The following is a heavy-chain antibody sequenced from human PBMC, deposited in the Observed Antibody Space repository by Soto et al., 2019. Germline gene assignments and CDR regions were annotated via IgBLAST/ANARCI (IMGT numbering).Heavy chain of an antibody. Sequence: GSLRLSCAASGFTFSSYEMNWVRQAPGKGLEWVSYISSSGSTIYYADSVKGRFTISRDNAKNSLYLQMNSLRAEDTAVYYCARAYDSSGYYYYYGMDVWGQGTTVTVSS. CDR2: ISSSGSTI. V-gene: IGHV3-48*03. CDR1: GFTFSSYE. CDR3: ARAYDSSGYYYYYGMDV. D-gene: IGHD3-22*01. J-gene: IGHJ6*02.